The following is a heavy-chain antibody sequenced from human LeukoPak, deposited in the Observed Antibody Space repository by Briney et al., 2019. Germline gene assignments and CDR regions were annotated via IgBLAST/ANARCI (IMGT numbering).Heavy chain of an antibody. V-gene: IGHV1-69*05. CDR2: IIPIFGTA. CDR1: GRTFSSYA. Sequence: SVKVSCKASGRTFSSYAISWVPQAPGQGLECMGRIIPIFGTANYAQKFHGRGTITTSESTSPGYMELCSLRSWDTATCHCTKEGETAVAAPYYFDYWGKGTPVTVSS. D-gene: IGHD6-19*01. CDR3: TKEGETAVAAPYYFDY. J-gene: IGHJ4*02.